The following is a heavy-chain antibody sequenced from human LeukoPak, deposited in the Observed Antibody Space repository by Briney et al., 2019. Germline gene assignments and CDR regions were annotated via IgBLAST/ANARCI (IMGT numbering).Heavy chain of an antibody. CDR1: GFTFSTYA. V-gene: IGHV3-30-3*01. J-gene: IGHJ6*02. CDR2: ISYDGSNK. D-gene: IGHD3-10*01. Sequence: GGSLRLSCAASGFTFSTYAVHWVRQAPGKGLEWVAVISYDGSNKYYADSVKGRFTISRDNSKNTLYLQMDSLRAEDTAVYYCARDLLWFGEALYYGMDVWGQGTTVTVSS. CDR3: ARDLLWFGEALYYGMDV.